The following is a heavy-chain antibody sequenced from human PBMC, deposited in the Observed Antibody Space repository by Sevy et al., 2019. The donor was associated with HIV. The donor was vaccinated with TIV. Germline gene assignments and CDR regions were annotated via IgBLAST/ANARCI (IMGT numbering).Heavy chain of an antibody. V-gene: IGHV3-23*01. J-gene: IGHJ4*02. CDR3: ARKYDSSGYFDY. Sequence: GGSLRLSCAASGFTFSNYAMNWVRQAPGKGLEWVSGISGSGGSGDKTNYADSVKGRFTISRDDSKNSLYLQLNSLRAVETAIYYCARKYDSSGYFDYWGQGTLVTVSS. CDR2: ISGSGGSGDKT. D-gene: IGHD3-22*01. CDR1: GFTFSNYA.